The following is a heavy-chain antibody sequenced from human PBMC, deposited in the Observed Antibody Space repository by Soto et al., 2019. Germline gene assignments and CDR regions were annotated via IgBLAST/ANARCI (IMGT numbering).Heavy chain of an antibody. CDR3: ARDPDYYDSSGYYPD. CDR1: GFTFSSYA. Sequence: VGSLRLSYAASGFTFSSYAMHWVRQAPGKGLEWVAVISYDGSNKYYADSVKGRFTISRDNSKNTLYLQMNSLRAEDTAVYYCARDPDYYDSSGYYPDWGQGTLVTVSS. V-gene: IGHV3-30-3*01. CDR2: ISYDGSNK. J-gene: IGHJ4*02. D-gene: IGHD3-22*01.